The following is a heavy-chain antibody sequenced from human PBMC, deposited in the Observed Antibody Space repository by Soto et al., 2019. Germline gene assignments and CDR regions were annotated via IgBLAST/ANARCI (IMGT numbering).Heavy chain of an antibody. CDR3: TTDGGASGWRY. D-gene: IGHD6-25*01. J-gene: IGHJ4*02. V-gene: IGHV3-15*07. CDR1: GFTLRNAQ. Sequence: EVQLVESGGGLVKPGGSLRLSCAASGFTLRNAQMHWVRQAPGKGLEWVGRVKSKSEGGTRDYAAPVKGRFIISGDDSKNTLSLQMNNLEAEDTAVYYRTTDGGASGWRYWGQGTLVIVSS. CDR2: VKSKSEGGTR.